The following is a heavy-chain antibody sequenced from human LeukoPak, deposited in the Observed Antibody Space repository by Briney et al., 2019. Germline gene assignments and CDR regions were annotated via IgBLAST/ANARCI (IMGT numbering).Heavy chain of an antibody. J-gene: IGHJ4*02. CDR3: ATSSGWYRYDS. Sequence: SETLSLTCTVSGASIIGPKWWNWVRLSPGKGMEWIGEIFHTGSTHYNPSLKSRVTISVDTSKNQFSLILTSVTDADTAVYYCATSSGWYRYDSWGQGTLVTVSS. V-gene: IGHV4-4*02. CDR1: GASIIGPKW. D-gene: IGHD6-19*01. CDR2: IFHTGST.